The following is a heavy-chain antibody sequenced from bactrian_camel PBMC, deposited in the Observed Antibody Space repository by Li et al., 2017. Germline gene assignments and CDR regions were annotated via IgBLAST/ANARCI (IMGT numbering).Heavy chain of an antibody. CDR1: GYNGIPFSQFC. CDR2: IYTGDGRI. V-gene: IGHV3S40*01. CDR3: AAAEGISRRCGREDNIKY. J-gene: IGHJ4*01. Sequence: VQLVESGGGSVQAGGSLRLSCAVSGYNGIPFSQFCMGWLRQAPGKEREWVAHIYTGDGRIYYADSVRDRFTISQGKAKNTVYLQMTSLKPEDTAMYYCAAAEGISRRCGREDNIKYWGQGTQVTVS. D-gene: IGHD6*01.